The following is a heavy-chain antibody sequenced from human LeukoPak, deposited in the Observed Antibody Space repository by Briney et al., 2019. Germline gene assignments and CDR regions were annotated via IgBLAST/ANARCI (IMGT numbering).Heavy chain of an antibody. CDR3: AKDESSYCGGDCPLDY. Sequence: GGSLRLSCAASGFTFSSYGMHWVRQAPGKGLEWVAAISDDGSKKYYADSVKGRFTISRDNSKNTLYLQVNSLRAEGTALLYCAKDESSYCGGDCPLDYWGQGTLVTVSS. V-gene: IGHV3-30*18. CDR1: GFTFSSYG. D-gene: IGHD2-21*02. CDR2: ISDDGSKK. J-gene: IGHJ4*02.